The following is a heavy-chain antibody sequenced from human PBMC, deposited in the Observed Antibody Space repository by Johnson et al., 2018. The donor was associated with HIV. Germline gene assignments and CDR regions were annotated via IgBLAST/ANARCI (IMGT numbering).Heavy chain of an antibody. CDR1: GFTFSSYA. Sequence: VQLVESGGGVVQPGRSLRLSCAASGFTFSSYAMHWVRQAPGKGLEWVSAISGSGGSTYYADSVKGRFTISRDNSKNTLSLQMNSLRAEDTAVYYCAAIFIMGTISWGACDIWGQGTMVTVSS. J-gene: IGHJ3*02. V-gene: IGHV3-23*04. CDR2: ISGSGGST. D-gene: IGHD1/OR15-1a*01. CDR3: AAIFIMGTISWGACDI.